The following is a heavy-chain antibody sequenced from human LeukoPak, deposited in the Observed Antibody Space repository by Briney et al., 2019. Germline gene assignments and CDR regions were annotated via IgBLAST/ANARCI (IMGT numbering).Heavy chain of an antibody. J-gene: IGHJ5*02. D-gene: IGHD1-1*01. V-gene: IGHV3-48*03. CDR3: AKLESDWFDP. Sequence: GRSLRLSCAASGFTFSSYAMHRVRQAPGKGLEWVSYISSSGTTIYYADSVKGRFTISGDNAKNSLYLQMNSLRAEDTAVYYCAKLESDWFDPWGQGTLVTVSS. CDR2: ISSSGTTI. CDR1: GFTFSSYA.